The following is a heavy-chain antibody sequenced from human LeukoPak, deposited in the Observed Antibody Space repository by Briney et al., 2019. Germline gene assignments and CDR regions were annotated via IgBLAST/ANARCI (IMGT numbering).Heavy chain of an antibody. J-gene: IGHJ3*02. D-gene: IGHD6-19*01. CDR3: ARERRVEVAARKTVAFEM. V-gene: IGHV3-7*01. Sequence: GGSLRLSCAASGFTFNRYWMSWVRQAPGKGPEWVAQIKSDGSEEYYAGSVRGRFTISRDNAKSSLYLQMNSLGVEDTAVYYCARERRVEVAARKTVAFEMWGQGTMVTVSS. CDR1: GFTFNRYW. CDR2: IKSDGSEE.